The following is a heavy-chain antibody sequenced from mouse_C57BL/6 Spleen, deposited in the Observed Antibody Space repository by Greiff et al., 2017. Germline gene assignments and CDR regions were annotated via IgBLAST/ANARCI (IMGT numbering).Heavy chain of an antibody. CDR2: IYPGSGNT. J-gene: IGHJ3*01. V-gene: IGHV1-76*01. D-gene: IGHD1-1*01. CDR3: ASSGYYGSSETWFAY. Sequence: QVQLQQSGAELVRPGASVKLSCKASGYTFTDYYINWVKQRPGQGLEWIARIYPGSGNTYYNEKFKGKATLTADKSSSTAYMQLSSLTSEDSAVYFCASSGYYGSSETWFAYWGQGTLVTVSA. CDR1: GYTFTDYY.